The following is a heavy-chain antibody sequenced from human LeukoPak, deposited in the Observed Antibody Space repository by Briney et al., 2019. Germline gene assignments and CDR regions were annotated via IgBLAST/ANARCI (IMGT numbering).Heavy chain of an antibody. CDR1: GGSFSGYY. V-gene: IGHV4-34*01. CDR2: INHSGST. Sequence: SETLSLTCAVYGGSFSGYYWSWIRQPPGKGLEWIGEINHSGSTNYNPSLKSRVTISVDTSKNQFSLKLSSVTTADTALYYCARGRGSGSYPFDYWGQGTLVTVSS. D-gene: IGHD3-10*01. J-gene: IGHJ4*02. CDR3: ARGRGSGSYPFDY.